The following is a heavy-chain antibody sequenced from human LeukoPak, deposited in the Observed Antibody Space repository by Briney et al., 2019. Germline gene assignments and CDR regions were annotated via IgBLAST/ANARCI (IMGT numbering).Heavy chain of an antibody. J-gene: IGHJ4*02. CDR1: GVSISSYY. V-gene: IGHV4-4*07. CDR3: ARFSELAAVFDH. CDR2: MYTSGST. D-gene: IGHD6-25*01. Sequence: SETLSLTCTVSGVSISSYYWSWVRQPAGKALEWLGRMYTSGSTNYNPSLKSRVTMSVDMSKNQISLKLSSVTAADTAVYYLARFSELAAVFDHWAQGTLVTVPS.